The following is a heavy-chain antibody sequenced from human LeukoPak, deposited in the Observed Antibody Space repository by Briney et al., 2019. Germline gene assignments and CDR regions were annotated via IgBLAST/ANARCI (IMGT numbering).Heavy chain of an antibody. D-gene: IGHD6-19*01. CDR1: GGSISSSSYY. Sequence: SETLSLTCTVSGGSISSSSYYWGWIRQPPGKGLEWIESIYYSGSTYYNPSLKSRVTISVDTSKNQFSLKLSSVTAADTAVYYCARVGGGSSGWLYYYYYMDVWGKGTTVTVSS. J-gene: IGHJ6*03. CDR2: IYYSGST. CDR3: ARVGGGSSGWLYYYYYMDV. V-gene: IGHV4-39*07.